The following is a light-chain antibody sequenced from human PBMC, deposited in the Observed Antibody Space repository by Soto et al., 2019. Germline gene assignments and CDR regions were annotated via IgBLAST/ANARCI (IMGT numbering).Light chain of an antibody. J-gene: IGKJ1*01. CDR3: HQYQNWPPT. CDR2: GAS. CDR1: QSVTIY. Sequence: EIVMTQSPATLSVSPGEGATLSCRASQSVTIYVSWHQQRPGQAPRVLIYGASTRATGIPARFRGSRSGTEFTLTISSLQSEDFGTYDCHQYQNWPPTFGRGTKVQIK. V-gene: IGKV3-15*01.